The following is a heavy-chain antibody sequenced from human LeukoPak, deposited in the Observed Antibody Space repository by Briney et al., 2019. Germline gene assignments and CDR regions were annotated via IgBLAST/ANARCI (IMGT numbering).Heavy chain of an antibody. D-gene: IGHD2-15*01. CDR3: ARDSKWSGDY. CDR2: IYAGNGNT. V-gene: IGHV1-3*01. J-gene: IGHJ4*02. CDR1: GYAFTKYG. Sequence: ASVKVSCKASGYAFTKYGMHWVRQAPGQSLEWMGWIYAGNGNTKYSRKFQGRVTITRDTSASTAYMEVSSLRSEDTAVYYCARDSKWSGDYWGQGTLVTVSS.